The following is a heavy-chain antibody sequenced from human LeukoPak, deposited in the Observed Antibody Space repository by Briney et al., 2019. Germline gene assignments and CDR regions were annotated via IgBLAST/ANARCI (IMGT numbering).Heavy chain of an antibody. J-gene: IGHJ4*02. CDR2: ISYDGSNK. V-gene: IGHV3-30-3*01. CDR1: GFTFSSYA. Sequence: GGSLRLSRAASGFTFSSYAMHWVRQAPGKGLEWVAVISYDGSNKYYADSVKGRFTISRDNSKNTLYLQMNSLRAEDTAVYYCATLIPAAGTGYWGQGTLVTVSS. CDR3: ATLIPAAGTGY. D-gene: IGHD6-13*01.